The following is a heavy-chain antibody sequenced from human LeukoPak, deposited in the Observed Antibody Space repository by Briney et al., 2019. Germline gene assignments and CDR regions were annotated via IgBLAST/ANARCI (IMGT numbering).Heavy chain of an antibody. CDR2: ISYDGSNK. Sequence: GGPLRLSCAASGFTFSSYAMHWVRQAPGKGLEWVAVISYDGSNKFYADSVKGRFTISRDNSKNTLSLQMNSLRAEDTAVYYCARAPMIVVPTEGDYWGQGTLVTVSS. D-gene: IGHD3-22*01. V-gene: IGHV3-30*04. CDR3: ARAPMIVVPTEGDY. CDR1: GFTFSSYA. J-gene: IGHJ4*02.